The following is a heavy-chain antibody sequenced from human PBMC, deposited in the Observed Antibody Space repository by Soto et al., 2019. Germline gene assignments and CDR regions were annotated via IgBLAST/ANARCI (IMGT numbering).Heavy chain of an antibody. J-gene: IGHJ6*02. V-gene: IGHV3-21*01. D-gene: IGHD2-21*02. CDR3: AREETAWPLAYGLDV. CDR1: GFSFSTHS. CDR2: ISSRGDT. Sequence: GGSLRLSCAASGFSFSTHSMNWVRQAPGKGLEWVSSISSRGDTYYADSVKGRFTISRDNAKNSVSLQMDSLRAEDAAVYYCAREETAWPLAYGLDVWGQGTTVTVSS.